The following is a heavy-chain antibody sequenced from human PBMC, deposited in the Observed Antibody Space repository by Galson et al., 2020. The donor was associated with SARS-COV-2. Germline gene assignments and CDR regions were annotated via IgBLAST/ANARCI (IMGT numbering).Heavy chain of an antibody. CDR3: ARHRWYPPFDP. D-gene: IGHD2-15*01. J-gene: IGHJ5*02. CDR2: IYYSGST. Sequence: SETLSLTCTVSGGSISSYYWSWIRQPPGKGLEWIGYIYYSGSTNYNPSLKSRVTISVDTSKNQFSLKLSSVTAADTAVYYCARHRWYPPFDPWGQGTLVTVSS. CDR1: GGSISSYY. V-gene: IGHV4-59*08.